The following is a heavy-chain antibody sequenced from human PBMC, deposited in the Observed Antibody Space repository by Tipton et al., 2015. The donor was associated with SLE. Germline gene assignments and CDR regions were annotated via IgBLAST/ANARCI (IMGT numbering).Heavy chain of an antibody. CDR2: ISPNSGGT. J-gene: IGHJ4*02. V-gene: IGHV1-2*02. CDR1: GRTFPGRSFSNYV. D-gene: IGHD5-24*01. Sequence: QVQLVQSGPEVKKPGSSVKVSCKASGRTFPGRSFSNYVISWVRQAPGQGLEWMGWISPNSGGTDYAPKFQGRVAMTSDTSISTAYMEMSGLTSDDTAVYYCARDPREDLLDFWGQGTLVTVS. CDR3: ARDPREDLLDF.